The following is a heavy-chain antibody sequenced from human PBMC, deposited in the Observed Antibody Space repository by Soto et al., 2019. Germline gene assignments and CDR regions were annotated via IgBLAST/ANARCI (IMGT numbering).Heavy chain of an antibody. CDR3: AKSRIQGWTKGLYDH. J-gene: IGHJ4*02. CDR2: ISESGDST. CDR1: GFTFSSYA. D-gene: IGHD5-18*01. Sequence: EVQLLDSGGRLVQPGGSLRLSCAASGFTFSSYAMSWVRQAPGKGLELVSSISESGDSTSYAESVRGRFTISRDDSKNTLYQQMNSLRAEDTAVYSCAKSRIQGWTKGLYDHWGQGTLVTVSS. V-gene: IGHV3-23*01.